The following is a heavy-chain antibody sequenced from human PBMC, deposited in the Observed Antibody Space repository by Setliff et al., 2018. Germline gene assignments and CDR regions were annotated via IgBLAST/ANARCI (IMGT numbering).Heavy chain of an antibody. CDR3: ARSPANGGHDAFDI. V-gene: IGHV3-21*01. CDR1: GFPFSIYS. D-gene: IGHD6-25*01. J-gene: IGHJ3*02. CDR2: ISDSSFHI. Sequence: GGSLRLSCAASGFPFSIYSMHWVRQAPGKGLEWVSSISDSSFHIYYADSVKGRFTISRDNAKNSLYLQMNSLRADDTAVYYCARSPANGGHDAFDIWGQGTMVT.